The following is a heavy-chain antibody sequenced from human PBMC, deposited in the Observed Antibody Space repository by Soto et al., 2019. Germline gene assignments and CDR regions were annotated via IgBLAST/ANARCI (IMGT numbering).Heavy chain of an antibody. Sequence: VGSLRLSCAASGFTFSSYAMSWVRQAPGRGLEWVSAISGSGGSTYYADSVKGRFTISRDNSKNTLYLQMNSLRAEDTAVYYCAKDSSGYPGGYFDYWGQGTLVTVSS. CDR2: ISGSGGST. D-gene: IGHD3-22*01. V-gene: IGHV3-23*01. CDR1: GFTFSSYA. CDR3: AKDSSGYPGGYFDY. J-gene: IGHJ4*02.